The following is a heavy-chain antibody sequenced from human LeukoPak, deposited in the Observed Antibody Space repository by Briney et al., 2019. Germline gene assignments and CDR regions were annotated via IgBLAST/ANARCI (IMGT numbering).Heavy chain of an antibody. CDR2: IYYSGST. J-gene: IGHJ6*03. Sequence: PSETLSLTCTVSGGSISSGSYYWGWIRQPPGKGLEWIGSIYYSGSTYYNPSLKSRVTISVDTSKNQFSLKLSSVTAADTAVYYCARHSGYDYLSYYYYYMDVWGKGTTVTVSS. CDR3: ARHSGYDYLSYYYYYMDV. V-gene: IGHV4-39*07. CDR1: GGSISSGSYY. D-gene: IGHD5-12*01.